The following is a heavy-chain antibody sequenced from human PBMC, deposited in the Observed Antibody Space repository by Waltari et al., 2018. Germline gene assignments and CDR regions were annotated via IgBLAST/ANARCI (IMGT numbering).Heavy chain of an antibody. V-gene: IGHV4-34*02. CDR2: INYSGTT. Sequence: QVQLQQWGAGLLKPSETLSLPCAIYSQSLNAYFCTWIRQSPGGGLEWIGDINYSGTTNYNPSLKGRVTMSVDVSKNQFSLKLTSVTAADTAMYYCARTYLYYGSGRSELDYWGRGTLVTVSS. D-gene: IGHD3-10*01. CDR1: SQSLNAYF. J-gene: IGHJ4*02. CDR3: ARTYLYYGSGRSELDY.